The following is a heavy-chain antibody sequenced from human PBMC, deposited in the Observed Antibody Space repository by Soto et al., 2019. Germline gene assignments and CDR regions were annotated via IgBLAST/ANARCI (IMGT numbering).Heavy chain of an antibody. CDR3: ARAFHYDYIWGNYRFDY. D-gene: IGHD3-16*02. CDR1: GGSISSGNYY. CDR2: IYYSGTT. J-gene: IGHJ4*02. V-gene: IGHV4-31*03. Sequence: SETLSLTCTVSGGSISSGNYYWSWIRQHPGKGLEWIGYIYYSGTTYYNPSLRSRVTISVDTSKNQFSLRLASVTAADTAVYYCARAFHYDYIWGNYRFDYWGQGTLVTVSS.